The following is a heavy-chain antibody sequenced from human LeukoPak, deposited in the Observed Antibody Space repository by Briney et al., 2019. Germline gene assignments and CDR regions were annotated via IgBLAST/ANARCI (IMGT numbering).Heavy chain of an antibody. V-gene: IGHV4-38-2*02. D-gene: IGHD6-13*01. CDR3: ARTGYSSSWYRSYFDY. Sequence: SETPSLTCTVSGYSISSGYYWGWIRQPPGQGLEWIGSIYHSGSTNYNPSLKSRVTISVDTSKNQFSLKLSSVTAADTAVYYCARTGYSSSWYRSYFDYWGQGTLVTVSS. CDR2: IYHSGST. CDR1: GYSISSGYY. J-gene: IGHJ4*02.